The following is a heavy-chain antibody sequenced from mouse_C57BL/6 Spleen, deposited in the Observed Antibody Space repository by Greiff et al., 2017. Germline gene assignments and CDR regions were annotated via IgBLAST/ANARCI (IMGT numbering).Heavy chain of an antibody. CDR2: IDPSDSYT. CDR3: AREYYSNYGFDY. CDR1: GYTFTSYW. Sequence: QVQLQQPGAELVMPGASVKLSCKASGYTFTSYWMHWVKQRPGHGLEWIGEIDPSDSYTNYTQKFKGKSTVTVDKSSSTDYMPLSSLTSEDSAVYYCAREYYSNYGFDYWGQGTTLTVSS. J-gene: IGHJ2*01. V-gene: IGHV1-69*01. D-gene: IGHD2-5*01.